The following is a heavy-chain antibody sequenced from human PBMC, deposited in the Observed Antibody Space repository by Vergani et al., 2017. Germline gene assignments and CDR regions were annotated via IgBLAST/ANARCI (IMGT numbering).Heavy chain of an antibody. CDR1: GGTFSSYA. D-gene: IGHD5-18*01. J-gene: IGHJ6*03. CDR3: ARDPGYSYGYSDYYYYYMDV. Sequence: QVQLVQSGAEVKKPGSSVKVSCKASGGTFSSYAISWVRQAPGQGVEWMGGIIPIFGTANYEQKFQGRVTITADESTSTAYMELSSLRSEDTAVYYCARDPGYSYGYSDYYYYYMDVWGKGTTVTVSS. CDR2: IIPIFGTA. V-gene: IGHV1-69*01.